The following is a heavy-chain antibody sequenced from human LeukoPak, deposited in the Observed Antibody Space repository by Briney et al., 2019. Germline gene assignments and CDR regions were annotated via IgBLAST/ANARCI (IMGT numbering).Heavy chain of an antibody. CDR3: ARDCGGGSCYGPYDAFDI. D-gene: IGHD2-15*01. CDR1: GFTVSSNY. CDR2: ISSSGSTI. Sequence: GGSLRLSCAASGFTVSSNYMNWVRQAPGKGLAGVSYISSSGSTIYYADSVKGRFTISRDNATNSLYLQMNSLRAEDTAVYYCARDCGGGSCYGPYDAFDIWGQGTMVTVSS. J-gene: IGHJ3*02. V-gene: IGHV3-48*03.